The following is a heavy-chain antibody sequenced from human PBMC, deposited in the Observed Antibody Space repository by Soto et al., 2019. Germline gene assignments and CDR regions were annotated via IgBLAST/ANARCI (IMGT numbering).Heavy chain of an antibody. CDR3: AKVSVGYVDKNLGLAEDY. J-gene: IGHJ4*02. D-gene: IGHD5-12*01. CDR2: VSADGNRQ. CDR1: GFSFGAYG. Sequence: QVQLVESGGGSAQPGTSLTLSCAASGFSFGAYGMHWVRQAPGKGLEWVAVVSADGNRQLYADSVRGRFTISRDNSKNTLHLQMNSLRWDDTAMYYCAKVSVGYVDKNLGLAEDYWGQGARVTVSS. V-gene: IGHV3-30*18.